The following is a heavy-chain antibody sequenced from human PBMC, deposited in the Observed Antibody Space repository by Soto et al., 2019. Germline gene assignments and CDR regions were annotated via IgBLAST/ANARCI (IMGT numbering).Heavy chain of an antibody. V-gene: IGHV3-64*01. D-gene: IGHD1-7*01. CDR2: ISSNGGTT. CDR1: GFTFSSYD. J-gene: IGHJ4*02. Sequence: EVQLAESVGGMVQPGGSLRLSCVASGFTFSSYDMHWVRQAPGKGLEYVSSISSNGGTTYYGNSVKGRFTISRDNSKNTLYLQMGSLRAEDVAVYYCVRRVSGNYDYWGQGTLVTVSS. CDR3: VRRVSGNYDY.